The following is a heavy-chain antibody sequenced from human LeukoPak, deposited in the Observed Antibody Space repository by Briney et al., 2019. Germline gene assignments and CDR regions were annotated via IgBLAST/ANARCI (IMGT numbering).Heavy chain of an antibody. CDR3: AKGRDVLLWFGELTLKY. D-gene: IGHD3-10*01. J-gene: IGHJ4*02. CDR2: ISGSGGST. Sequence: GSLRLSCAASGFTFSSYAMSWVRQAPGKGLEWVSAISGSGGSTYYADSVKGRFTISRDNSKNTLYLQMNSLRAEDTAVYYCAKGRDVLLWFGELTLKYWGQGTLVTVSS. CDR1: GFTFSSYA. V-gene: IGHV3-23*01.